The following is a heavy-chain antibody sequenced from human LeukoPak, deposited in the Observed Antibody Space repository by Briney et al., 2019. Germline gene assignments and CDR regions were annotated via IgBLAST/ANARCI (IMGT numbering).Heavy chain of an antibody. Sequence: SETLSLTCAVYGGSFSGYYWSWIRQPPGKGLEWIGEINHSGSTNYNPSLKSRVTISVDTSKNQFSLKLCSVTAADTAVYYCARGGKSSSWKHHFDYWGQGTLVTVSS. CDR1: GGSFSGYY. CDR2: INHSGST. CDR3: ARGGKSSSWKHHFDY. D-gene: IGHD6-13*01. J-gene: IGHJ4*02. V-gene: IGHV4-34*01.